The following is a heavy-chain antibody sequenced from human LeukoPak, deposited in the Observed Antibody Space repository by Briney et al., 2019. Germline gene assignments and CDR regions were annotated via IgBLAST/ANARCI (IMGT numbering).Heavy chain of an antibody. V-gene: IGHV5-10-1*01. J-gene: IGHJ5*02. D-gene: IGHD3-3*01. CDR2: IDPSDSYT. Sequence: GESLKISCKGSGYSFTSYWISWVRQMPGKGLEWMGRIDPSDSYTNYSPSFQGHVTISADKSISTVYLQWSSLKASDTAMYYCARLKVRFLEWSSGWFDPWGQGTLVTVSS. CDR1: GYSFTSYW. CDR3: ARLKVRFLEWSSGWFDP.